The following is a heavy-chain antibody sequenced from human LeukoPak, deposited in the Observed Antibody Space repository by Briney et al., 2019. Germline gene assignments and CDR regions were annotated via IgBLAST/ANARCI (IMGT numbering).Heavy chain of an antibody. V-gene: IGHV3-21*01. Sequence: GGSLRLSCTASGFSFSSYGMHWVRQAPGKGLEWISSITSSGTYITYADSIQGRFTISRDNVKNSLYLQMNSLRVDDTALYYCARASGGWDLDYWGHGTLVTVSS. CDR2: ITSSGTYI. D-gene: IGHD1-26*01. CDR3: ARASGGWDLDY. J-gene: IGHJ4*01. CDR1: GFSFSSYG.